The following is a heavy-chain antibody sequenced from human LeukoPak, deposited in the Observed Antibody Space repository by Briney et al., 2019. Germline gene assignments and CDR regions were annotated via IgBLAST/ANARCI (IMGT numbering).Heavy chain of an antibody. V-gene: IGHV1-69*06. D-gene: IGHD2-2*01. CDR2: IIPIFGTA. CDR1: GGTFSSYA. Sequence: SVKVSCKASGGTFSSYAISWVRQAPGQGVEWMGGIIPIFGTANYAQKFQGRVTITADKSTSTAYMELSSLRSEDTAVYYCATSPSDIVVVPDREPYYYGMDVWGEGTTVTVSS. J-gene: IGHJ6*04. CDR3: ATSPSDIVVVPDREPYYYGMDV.